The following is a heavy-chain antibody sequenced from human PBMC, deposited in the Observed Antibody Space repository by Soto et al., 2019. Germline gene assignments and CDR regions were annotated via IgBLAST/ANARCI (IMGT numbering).Heavy chain of an antibody. D-gene: IGHD2-2*01. CDR1: VRSISSYY. CDR2: IYYSGST. CDR3: ARQAYCSSTSCYAAGLDV. Sequence: PSETLSLTCTVSVRSISSYYWSWIRQPPGKGLEWIGYIYYSGSTNYNPSLKSRVTISVDTSKNQFSLKLSSVTAADTAVYYCARQAYCSSTSCYAAGLDVWGQGTTVTVSS. V-gene: IGHV4-59*08. J-gene: IGHJ6*02.